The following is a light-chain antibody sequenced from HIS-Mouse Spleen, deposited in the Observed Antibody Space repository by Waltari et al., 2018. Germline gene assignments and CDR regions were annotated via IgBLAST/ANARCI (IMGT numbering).Light chain of an antibody. J-gene: IGLJ2*01. Sequence: QSALTPPRPVSGSPGQSFTISCTGTSRDAGGYNSVSRYQQHPGYAPKLLIYDFSKPPSGVPDRFSGSKSGNTASLTISGLQAEDEADYYCCSYAGSYTLVFGGGTKLTVL. CDR1: SRDAGGYNS. CDR2: DFS. CDR3: CSYAGSYTLV. V-gene: IGLV2-11*01.